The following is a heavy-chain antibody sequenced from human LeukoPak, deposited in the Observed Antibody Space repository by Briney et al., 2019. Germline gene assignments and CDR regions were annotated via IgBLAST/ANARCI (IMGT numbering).Heavy chain of an antibody. V-gene: IGHV3-7*01. CDR3: AKGTWELLREDAFDI. CDR1: GFTFSSYW. CDR2: IKQDGSEK. Sequence: AGGSLRLSCAASGFTFSSYWMSWVRQAPGKGLEWVANIKQDGSEKYYVDSVKGRFTISRDNAKNSLYLQMDSLRAEDTAVYYCAKGTWELLREDAFDIWGQGTMVTVSS. D-gene: IGHD1-26*01. J-gene: IGHJ3*02.